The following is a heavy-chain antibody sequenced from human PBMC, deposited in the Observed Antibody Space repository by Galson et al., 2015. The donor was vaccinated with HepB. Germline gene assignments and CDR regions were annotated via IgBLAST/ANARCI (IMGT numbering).Heavy chain of an antibody. CDR2: IYYSGST. D-gene: IGHD2-2*02. CDR3: ARGGCSSTSCYRDEPLDS. Sequence: TLSLTCTVSGGSISSSGPYWTWIRQHPGKGLEWIGYIYYSGSTYYSPSLKNRITILIDTSKNQFSLKLNSVTAADTAVYYCARGGCSSTSCYRDEPLDSWGQGTLVTVSS. J-gene: IGHJ4*02. CDR1: GGSISSSGPY. V-gene: IGHV4-31*03.